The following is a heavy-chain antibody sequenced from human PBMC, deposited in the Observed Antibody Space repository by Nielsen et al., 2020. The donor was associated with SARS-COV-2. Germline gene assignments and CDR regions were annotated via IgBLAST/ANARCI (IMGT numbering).Heavy chain of an antibody. J-gene: IGHJ6*02. CDR3: ARDPHAPANYYYYYGMDV. CDR1: GYTFTSYG. V-gene: IGHV1-18*01. CDR2: ISAYNGNT. Sequence: ASVKVSCKASGYTFTSYGISWVRQAPGQGLEWMGWISAYNGNTNYAQKLQGRVTMTTDTSTSTAYMELRSLRSDDTAVYYCARDPHAPANYYYYYGMDVWGQGTTVTVSS.